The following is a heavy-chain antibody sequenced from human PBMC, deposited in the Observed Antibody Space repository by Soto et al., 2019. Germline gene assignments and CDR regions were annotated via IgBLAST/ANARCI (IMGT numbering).Heavy chain of an antibody. V-gene: IGHV3-9*01. Sequence: EVQLVESGGGLVQPGRSLRLSCAASGFTFDDYAMHWVRQAPGKGLEWVSGISWNSGSIGYADSVKSRFTISRDNAKNSLYLQMNSLRAEYTALYYCATDVLDILTGYFDYWGQGTLVTVSS. CDR3: ATDVLDILTGYFDY. CDR2: ISWNSGSI. CDR1: GFTFDDYA. J-gene: IGHJ4*02. D-gene: IGHD3-9*01.